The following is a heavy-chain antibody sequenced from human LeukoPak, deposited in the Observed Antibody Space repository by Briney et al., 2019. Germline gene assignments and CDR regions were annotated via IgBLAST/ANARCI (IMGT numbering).Heavy chain of an antibody. Sequence: GGSLRLSCAASGFTFSSYWMHWVRQAPGKGLVWVSRINSDGSTITYADSVKGRFTISRDNAKNTLYLQMNSLRAEDTALYYCARARQGSIDYWGQGTLVTVSS. V-gene: IGHV3-74*01. J-gene: IGHJ4*02. CDR1: GFTFSSYW. CDR2: INSDGSTI. CDR3: ARARQGSIDY.